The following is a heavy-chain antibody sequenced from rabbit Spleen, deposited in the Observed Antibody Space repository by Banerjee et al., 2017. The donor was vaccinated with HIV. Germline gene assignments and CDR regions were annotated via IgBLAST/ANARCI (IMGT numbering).Heavy chain of an antibody. J-gene: IGHJ6*01. V-gene: IGHV1S40*01. D-gene: IGHD1-1*01. CDR1: GFSFSTIYY. Sequence: QSLEESGGDLVKPGASLTLTCTASGFSFSTIYYMCWVRQAPGKGLEWIGCVDASNIGYTYFASWAKGRFTISKTSSTTVTLQMTSLTAADTATYFCARDTSSSFSSYGMDLWGPGTLVTVS. CDR3: ARDTSSSFSSYGMDL. CDR2: VDASNIGYT.